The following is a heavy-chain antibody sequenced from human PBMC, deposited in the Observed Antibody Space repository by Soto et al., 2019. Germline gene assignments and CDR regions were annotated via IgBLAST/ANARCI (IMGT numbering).Heavy chain of an antibody. CDR3: AKDALPQYYYYGMDV. V-gene: IGHV3-30*18. CDR1: GFTFSSYG. CDR2: ISYDGSNK. J-gene: IGHJ6*02. Sequence: LRLSCAASGFTFSSYGMHWVRQAPGKGLEWVAVISYDGSNKYYADSVKGRFTISRDNSKNTLYLQMNSLRAEDTAVYYCAKDALPQYYYYGMDVWGQGTTVTVSS.